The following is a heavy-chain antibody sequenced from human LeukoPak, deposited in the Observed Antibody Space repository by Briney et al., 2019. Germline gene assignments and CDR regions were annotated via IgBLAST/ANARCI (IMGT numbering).Heavy chain of an antibody. CDR3: ARQVSPAAQFDY. Sequence: KPSETLSLTCTVSGGSISGYYWSWIRQPPGKGLEWIGYIYFSGSTNYNSSLKSRVTMSVDTSKNQFSLKLTSVTAADTALYYCARQVSPAAQFDYWGQGTLVTVSS. CDR2: IYFSGST. CDR1: GGSISGYY. J-gene: IGHJ4*02. V-gene: IGHV4-59*08. D-gene: IGHD6-13*01.